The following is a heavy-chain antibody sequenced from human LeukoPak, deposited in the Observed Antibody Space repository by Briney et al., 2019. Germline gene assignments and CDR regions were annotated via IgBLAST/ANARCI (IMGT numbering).Heavy chain of an antibody. Sequence: PSETLSLTCTVSGGSISSSSYYWGWIRRPPGKRLEWIGTIYCSGNTYYNPSLKSRVTISVDTSKNQFSLKLSSVTAADTAVYFCARTRLTMVPATLDYWGQGTLVTVSS. V-gene: IGHV4-39*01. CDR3: ARTRLTMVPATLDY. CDR1: GGSISSSSYY. CDR2: IYCSGNT. J-gene: IGHJ4*02. D-gene: IGHD2-15*01.